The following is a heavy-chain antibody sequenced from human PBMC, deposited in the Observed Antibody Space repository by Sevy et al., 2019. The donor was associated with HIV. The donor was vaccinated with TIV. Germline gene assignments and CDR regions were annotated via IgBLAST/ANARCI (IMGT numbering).Heavy chain of an antibody. CDR2: INHSGST. Sequence: SETLSLTCAVYGGSFSGYYWSWIRQPPGKGLEWIGEINHSGSTNYNPSLKSRVTISVDTSKNQFSLKLRSVTAADTAVYYCARGSSIAALGWFDPWGQGTLVTVSS. D-gene: IGHD6-6*01. J-gene: IGHJ5*02. CDR3: ARGSSIAALGWFDP. CDR1: GGSFSGYY. V-gene: IGHV4-34*01.